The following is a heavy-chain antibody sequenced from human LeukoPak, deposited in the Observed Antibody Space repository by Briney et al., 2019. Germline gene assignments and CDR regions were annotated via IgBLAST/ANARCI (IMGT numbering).Heavy chain of an antibody. CDR2: INHSGST. V-gene: IGHV4-39*07. CDR1: GDSISTSSYY. CDR3: ARGRRLWFGEASRFDP. J-gene: IGHJ5*02. D-gene: IGHD3-10*01. Sequence: SETLSLTCTVSGDSISTSSYYWGWIRQPPGKGLEWIGEINHSGSTNYNPSLKSRVTISVDTSKNQFSLKLSSVTAADTAVYYCARGRRLWFGEASRFDPWGQGTLVTVSS.